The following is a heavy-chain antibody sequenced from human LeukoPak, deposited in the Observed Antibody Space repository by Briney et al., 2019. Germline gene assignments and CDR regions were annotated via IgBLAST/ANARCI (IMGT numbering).Heavy chain of an antibody. CDR2: IYYSGST. CDR1: GDSISTSSYY. Sequence: SETLSLTCTVSGDSISTSSYYGGWIRQPPGEGLEWIGNIYYSGSTYYNPSLKSRVTISVDTSKSRFSLKLNSVTAADTAVYYCARGTETTNFDDWGQGTLVTVSS. V-gene: IGHV4-39*01. J-gene: IGHJ4*02. CDR3: ARGTETTNFDD. D-gene: IGHD4-17*01.